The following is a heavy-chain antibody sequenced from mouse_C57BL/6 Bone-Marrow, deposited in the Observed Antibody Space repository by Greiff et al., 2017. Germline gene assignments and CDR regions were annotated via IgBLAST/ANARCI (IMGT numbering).Heavy chain of an antibody. CDR1: GYTFTSYW. D-gene: IGHD2-2*01. J-gene: IGHJ3*01. V-gene: IGHV1-50*01. Sequence: QVQLQQPGAELVKPGASVKLSCKASGYTFTSYWMQWVKQRPGQGLEWIGEIDPSDSYTNYNQKFKGKATLTVDTSSSPAYMQLSSLTSEDSAVYYCATVSTMVTTGGFAYWGQGTLVTVSA. CDR2: IDPSDSYT. CDR3: ATVSTMVTTGGFAY.